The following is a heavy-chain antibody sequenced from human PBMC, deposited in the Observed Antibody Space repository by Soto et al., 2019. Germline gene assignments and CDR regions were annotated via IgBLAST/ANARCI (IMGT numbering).Heavy chain of an antibody. CDR1: GFTFGDYA. CDR3: AKVGTIFGVVTIHYFDY. Sequence: QPGGSLRLSCAASGFTFGDYAMHWVRQAPGKGLEWVSGISWNSGSIGYADSVKGRFTISRDHAKNSLYLQMNSLRAEDTALYSCAKVGTIFGVVTIHYFDYWGQGTLVTVSS. D-gene: IGHD3-3*01. J-gene: IGHJ4*02. CDR2: ISWNSGSI. V-gene: IGHV3-9*01.